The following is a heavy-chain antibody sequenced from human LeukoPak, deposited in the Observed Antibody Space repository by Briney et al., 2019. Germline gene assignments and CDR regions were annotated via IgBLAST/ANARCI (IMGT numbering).Heavy chain of an antibody. CDR2: VYYSGTT. V-gene: IGHV4-59*01. D-gene: IGHD3-3*01. CDR3: AREVVLLSTFGVAPRGTWVDP. Sequence: KPSETLSLTCTVSGGSINSDFWTWIRQPPGKGLEWIGNVYYSGTTNYNPSLKSRVSTSVDTSKSQFLLKLTSVTAADTAVYYCAREVVLLSTFGVAPRGTWVDPWGQGTLVTVSS. CDR1: GGSINSDF. J-gene: IGHJ5*02.